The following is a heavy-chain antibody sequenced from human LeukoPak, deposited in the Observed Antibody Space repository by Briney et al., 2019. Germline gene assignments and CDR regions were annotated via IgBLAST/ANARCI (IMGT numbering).Heavy chain of an antibody. J-gene: IGHJ4*02. V-gene: IGHV3-7*03. CDR1: GFTFSSYW. Sequence: PGGSLGLSCATSGFTFSSYWMSWVRQAPGKGLEWVANVKQDGSEKYYVDSVKGRFTISRDNAKNSLYLQMNSLRAEDTAVYYCARDGWYFDYWGQGTLVTVSS. CDR2: VKQDGSEK. CDR3: ARDGWYFDY. D-gene: IGHD3-10*01.